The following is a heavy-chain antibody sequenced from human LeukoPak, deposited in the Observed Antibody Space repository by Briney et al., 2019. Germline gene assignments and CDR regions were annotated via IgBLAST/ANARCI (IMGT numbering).Heavy chain of an antibody. CDR1: GGSISSYY. V-gene: IGHV4-59*01. J-gene: IGHJ6*03. D-gene: IGHD3-3*01. CDR2: IYYSGST. Sequence: SETLSLTCTVSGGSISSYYWSWIRQPPGKGLEWIGYIYYSGSTNYNPSLKSRVTISVDTSKNQFSLKLSSVTAADTAVYYCARGLNYDFWSGIHLHMDVWGKGTTVTVSS. CDR3: ARGLNYDFWSGIHLHMDV.